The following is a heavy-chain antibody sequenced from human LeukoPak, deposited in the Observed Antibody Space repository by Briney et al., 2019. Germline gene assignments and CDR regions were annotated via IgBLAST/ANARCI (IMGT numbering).Heavy chain of an antibody. Sequence: GASVKVSCTASGYTFTSYDINWVRQATGQGLEWMGWMNPNSGNTGYAQKFQGRVTMTRNTSISTAYMELSSLRSEDTAVYYCARVNYDFWNYYYGMDVWGQGTTVTVSS. D-gene: IGHD3-3*01. J-gene: IGHJ6*02. CDR2: MNPNSGNT. V-gene: IGHV1-8*01. CDR3: ARVNYDFWNYYYGMDV. CDR1: GYTFTSYD.